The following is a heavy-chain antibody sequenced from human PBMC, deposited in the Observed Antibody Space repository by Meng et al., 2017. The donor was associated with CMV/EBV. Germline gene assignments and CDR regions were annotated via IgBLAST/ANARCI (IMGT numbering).Heavy chain of an antibody. V-gene: IGHV3-66*01. CDR2: IYSGGST. D-gene: IGHD1-1*01. CDR3: ARDHSGPLSH. Sequence: GQLVESGGCLVQPGGSLRLSCAASGFTVSSNYMSWVRQAPGKGLEWVSVIYSGGSTYYADSVKGRFTISRDNSKNTLYLQMNSLRAEDTAVYYCARDHSGPLSHWGQGTLVTVSS. CDR1: GFTVSSNY. J-gene: IGHJ4*02.